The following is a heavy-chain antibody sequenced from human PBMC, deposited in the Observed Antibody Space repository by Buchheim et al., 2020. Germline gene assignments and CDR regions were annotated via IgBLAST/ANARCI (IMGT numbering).Heavy chain of an antibody. CDR2: ISYDGSNK. CDR1: GFTFSSYG. CDR3: AKDRDSSGYYYFDY. J-gene: IGHJ4*02. D-gene: IGHD3-22*01. Sequence: QVQLVESGGGVVQPGRSLRLSCAASGFTFSSYGMHWVRQAPGKGLEWVAVISYDGSNKYYADSVKGRFTISRDNSKNTLYLQMNSLRAEDTAVYYCAKDRDSSGYYYFDYWGQGTL. V-gene: IGHV3-30*18.